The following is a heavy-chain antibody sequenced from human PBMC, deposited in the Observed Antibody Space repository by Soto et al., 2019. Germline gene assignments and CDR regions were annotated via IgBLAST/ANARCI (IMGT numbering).Heavy chain of an antibody. CDR1: GFTFSSYW. CDR2: INSDGSST. V-gene: IGHV3-74*01. D-gene: IGHD3-3*01. Sequence: TGGSLRLSCAASGFTFSSYWMHWVRQAPGKGLVWVSRINSDGSSTSYADSVKGRFTISRDNAKNTLYLQMNSLRAEDTAVYYCARVAIGFYDFWSGYYASESWFDPWGQGTLVTVSS. J-gene: IGHJ5*02. CDR3: ARVAIGFYDFWSGYYASESWFDP.